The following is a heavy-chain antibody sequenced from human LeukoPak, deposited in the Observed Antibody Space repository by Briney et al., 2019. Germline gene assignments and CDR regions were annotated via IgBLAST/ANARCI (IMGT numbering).Heavy chain of an antibody. D-gene: IGHD2-2*01. Sequence: ASVKVSCKASGYTFTSYDINWVRQATGQGLEWMGWMNPNSGNTGYAQKFQGRVTMTRNTSISTAYMELSSLRSEDTAVYYCARGLNVVVPAAINYYYGMDVWGQGTTVTVSS. CDR3: ARGLNVVVPAAINYYYGMDV. V-gene: IGHV1-8*01. CDR1: GYTFTSYD. CDR2: MNPNSGNT. J-gene: IGHJ6*02.